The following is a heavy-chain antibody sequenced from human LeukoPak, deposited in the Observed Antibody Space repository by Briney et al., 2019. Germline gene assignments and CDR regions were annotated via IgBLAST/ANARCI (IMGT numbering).Heavy chain of an antibody. CDR3: ARDLQAGDSSGYYLDAFDV. D-gene: IGHD3-22*01. CDR1: GFTVSSNY. Sequence: PGGSLRLSCTASGFTVSSNYMIWVRQAPGKGLEWVSVIYDDGNTYYADSVKGRFTISRDNSKNTLYLQMNSLRAEDTAVYYCARDLQAGDSSGYYLDAFDVWGQGTMVTVSS. CDR2: IYDDGNT. J-gene: IGHJ3*01. V-gene: IGHV3-66*01.